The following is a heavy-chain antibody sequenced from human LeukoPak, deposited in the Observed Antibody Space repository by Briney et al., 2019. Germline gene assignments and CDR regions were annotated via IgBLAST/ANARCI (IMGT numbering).Heavy chain of an antibody. Sequence: GASVKVPCKASGYTFTSYDINWVRQATGQGLEWMGWMNPNSGNTGYAQKFQGRVTMTRNTSISTAYMELSSLRSEDTAVYYGTTVTSDYYYYYGMDVWGQGTTVTVSS. V-gene: IGHV1-8*01. CDR1: GYTFTSYD. CDR2: MNPNSGNT. CDR3: TTVTSDYYYYYGMDV. D-gene: IGHD4-17*01. J-gene: IGHJ6*02.